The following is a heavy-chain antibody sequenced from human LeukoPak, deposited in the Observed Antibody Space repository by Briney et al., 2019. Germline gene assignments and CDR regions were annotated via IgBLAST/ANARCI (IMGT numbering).Heavy chain of an antibody. CDR1: GGFISSGGYS. D-gene: IGHD6-13*01. J-gene: IGHJ3*02. CDR3: ASLYSSSWYHAFDI. Sequence: SETLSLTCAVSGGFISSGGYSWSWIRQPPGKGLEWIGYIYHSGSTYYNPSLKTRVTISVDRSKNQFSLKLSSVTAADTAVYYCASLYSSSWYHAFDIWGQGTMVTVSS. CDR2: IYHSGST. V-gene: IGHV4-30-2*01.